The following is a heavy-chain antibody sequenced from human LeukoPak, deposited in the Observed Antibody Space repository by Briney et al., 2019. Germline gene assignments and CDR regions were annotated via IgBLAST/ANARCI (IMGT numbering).Heavy chain of an antibody. D-gene: IGHD3-22*01. V-gene: IGHV3-23*01. CDR3: ARNHITMIVVVD. CDR2: ISGSGGST. CDR1: GFTFSSYS. J-gene: IGHJ4*02. Sequence: PGGSLRLSCAASGFTFSSYSMNWVRQAPGKGLEWVSAISGSGGSTYYADSVKGRFTISRDNSKNTLYLQMNSLRAEDTAVYYCARNHITMIVVVDWGQGTLVTVSS.